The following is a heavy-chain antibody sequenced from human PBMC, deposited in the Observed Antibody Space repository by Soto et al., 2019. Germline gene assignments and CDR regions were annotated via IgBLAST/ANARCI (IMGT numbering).Heavy chain of an antibody. CDR1: GYTFTNYG. CDR2: ISTYNGNT. CDR3: ASTTVLASCYSVDV. V-gene: IGHV1-18*01. J-gene: IGHJ4*02. Sequence: QVQLVQSGAEVKQPGASVKVSCKASGYTFTNYGFTWVRQAPGQGLEWLGWISTYNGNTKYAQKVQGRLTMTTDTSTSTAKMGLTSLRSAETARDYCASTTVLASCYSVDVWGKGSLVTVSS. D-gene: IGHD4-17*01.